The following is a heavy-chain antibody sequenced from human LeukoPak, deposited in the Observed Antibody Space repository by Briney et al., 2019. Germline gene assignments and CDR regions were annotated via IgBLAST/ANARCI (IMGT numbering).Heavy chain of an antibody. D-gene: IGHD3-9*01. Sequence: ASVKVSCKASGYTFTVCYMHWVPQAPGQGLEWMGWTNPNSGGTNYAQKFQGRLTMTRDTSISTAYVELSRLRSDDTAVYYCARDGIRSGDYSVMGYCGQGTLVTASS. V-gene: IGHV1-2*02. J-gene: IGHJ4*02. CDR3: ARDGIRSGDYSVMGY. CDR2: TNPNSGGT. CDR1: GYTFTVCY.